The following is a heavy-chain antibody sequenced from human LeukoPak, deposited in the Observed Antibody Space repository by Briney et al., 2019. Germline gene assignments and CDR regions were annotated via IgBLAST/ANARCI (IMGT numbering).Heavy chain of an antibody. CDR2: ISGMSSTI. CDR3: ARDSSDAYNPEPGY. V-gene: IGHV3-48*02. Sequence: GESLRLSCAASGFTFRSYSMNWVRQAPGKGLEWVSFISGMSSTIYYADSVKGRFTISRDNAKNSVYLQMNSLRDEDTAVYYCARDSSDAYNPEPGYWGQGTLVTVSS. J-gene: IGHJ4*02. D-gene: IGHD1-1*01. CDR1: GFTFRSYS.